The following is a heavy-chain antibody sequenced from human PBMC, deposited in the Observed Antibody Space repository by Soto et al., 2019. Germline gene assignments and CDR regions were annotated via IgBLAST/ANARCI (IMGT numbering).Heavy chain of an antibody. J-gene: IGHJ4*02. D-gene: IGHD3-22*01. CDR2: ISGRGGST. CDR1: GFTFSSSA. V-gene: IGHV3-23*01. CDR3: ARSGYYYPLDFDH. Sequence: GGSLRLSCAASGFTFSSSAMSWVRQAPGKGLEWVSAISGRGGSTCYADTVKGRFTVSRDNSKNTLYLQMNSLRAEDTAVYYCARSGYYYPLDFDHWGQGNLVTVSS.